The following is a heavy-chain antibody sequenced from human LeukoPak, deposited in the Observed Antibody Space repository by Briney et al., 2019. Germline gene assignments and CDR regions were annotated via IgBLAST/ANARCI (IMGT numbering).Heavy chain of an antibody. V-gene: IGHV1-8*01. D-gene: IGHD3-10*01. CDR2: MNPNSGNT. Sequence: GASVKVSCKASGYTFTSYGINWVRQATGQGLEWMGWMNPNSGNTGYAQKFQGRVTMTRNTSISTAYMGLSSLRSEDTAVYYCARGGGYYGSGSYYNVPLDYWGQGTLVTVSS. CDR1: GYTFTSYG. CDR3: ARGGGYYGSGSYYNVPLDY. J-gene: IGHJ4*02.